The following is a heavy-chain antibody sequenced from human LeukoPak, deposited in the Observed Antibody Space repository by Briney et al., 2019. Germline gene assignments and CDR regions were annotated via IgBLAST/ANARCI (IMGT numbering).Heavy chain of an antibody. CDR2: FYRSGST. CDR3: ARSRGFWSGSDY. D-gene: IGHD3-3*01. CDR1: DYSISSGYY. V-gene: IGHV4-38-2*01. J-gene: IGHJ4*02. Sequence: SETLSLTCAVSDYSISSGYYWGWIWQPPGKGLEWIGSFYRSGSTYYSPSLKSRVTISVDTSKNQFSLKLTSVTAADTAVYYCARSRGFWSGSDYWGQGTLVTVSS.